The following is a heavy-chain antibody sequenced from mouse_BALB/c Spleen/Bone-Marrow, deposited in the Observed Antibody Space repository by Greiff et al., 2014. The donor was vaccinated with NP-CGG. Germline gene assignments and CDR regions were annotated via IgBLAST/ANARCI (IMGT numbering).Heavy chain of an antibody. CDR2: IDPANGNT. V-gene: IGHV14-3*02. Sequence: VQLQQPGAELVKPGASVKLSCTASGFNIKDTYMHWVKQRPEQGLEWIGRIDPANGNTKYDPKFQGKATITADTSSNTAYLQLSSLTSEDTVVYYCAPYYYGSSQFAYWGQGTLVTVSA. CDR1: GFNIKDTY. D-gene: IGHD1-1*01. CDR3: APYYYGSSQFAY. J-gene: IGHJ3*01.